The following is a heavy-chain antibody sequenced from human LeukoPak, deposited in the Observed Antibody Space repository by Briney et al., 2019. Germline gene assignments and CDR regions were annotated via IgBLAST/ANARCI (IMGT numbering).Heavy chain of an antibody. CDR2: INTNTGNP. CDR1: GYTFTSYA. V-gene: IGHV7-4-1*02. D-gene: IGHD5-18*01. Sequence: GASVKVSCKASGYTFTSYAMNWARQAPGQGLEWMGWINTNTGNPTYAQGFTGRFVFSLDTSVSTAYLQISSLKAEDTAVYYCARDLQQLWTLYYFDYWGQGTLVTVSS. CDR3: ARDLQQLWTLYYFDY. J-gene: IGHJ4*02.